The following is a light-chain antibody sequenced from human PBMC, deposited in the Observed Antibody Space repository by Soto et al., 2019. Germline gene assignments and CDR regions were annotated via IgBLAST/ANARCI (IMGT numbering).Light chain of an antibody. CDR1: STDVGSYDL. CDR3: CSYAGTSTPVV. Sequence: QSALTQPASVSGSPGQSITISCIGTSTDVGSYDLVSWYQQHPGKAPKLMIFEVNKRPSGVTNRFSASKSGNTASLTISGLQAEDEADYYCCSYAGTSTPVVFGGGTKLTVL. J-gene: IGLJ2*01. V-gene: IGLV2-23*02. CDR2: EVN.